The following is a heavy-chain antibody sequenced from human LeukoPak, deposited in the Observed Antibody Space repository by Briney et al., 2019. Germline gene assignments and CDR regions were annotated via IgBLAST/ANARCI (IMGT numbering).Heavy chain of an antibody. J-gene: IGHJ6*02. Sequence: SETLSLTCTVSGGSISSYYWSWIRQPPGKGLEWIGDIYYSGSTNDNPSLKSRVTISVDTSKNQFSLKLSSVTAADTAVYYCARHGSGWPYYYYYYGMDVWGQGTTVTVSS. CDR1: GGSISSYY. V-gene: IGHV4-59*08. CDR2: IYYSGST. CDR3: ARHGSGWPYYYYYYGMDV. D-gene: IGHD6-19*01.